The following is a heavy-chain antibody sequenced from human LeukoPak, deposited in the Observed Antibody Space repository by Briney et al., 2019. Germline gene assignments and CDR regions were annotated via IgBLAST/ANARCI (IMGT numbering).Heavy chain of an antibody. CDR1: GGSISSNTYF. Sequence: SETLSLTCNVSGGSISSNTYFWGWIRRPPGKGLEWIGSIRYSGSTYYNPSLKSRVTISVDTSKNQFSLNLSTLTAADTAVYYCATSDTVSTYNWFDPWGQGTLVTVS. D-gene: IGHD5/OR15-5a*01. J-gene: IGHJ5*02. CDR3: ATSDTVSTYNWFDP. V-gene: IGHV4-39*01. CDR2: IRYSGST.